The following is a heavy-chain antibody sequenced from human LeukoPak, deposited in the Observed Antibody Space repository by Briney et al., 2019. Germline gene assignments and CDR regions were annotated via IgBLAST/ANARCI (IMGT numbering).Heavy chain of an antibody. V-gene: IGHV3-30-3*01. CDR2: ISYDGSNK. D-gene: IGHD2-21*02. CDR1: GFIFSDYY. Sequence: GGSLRLSCAASGFIFSDYYMSWSRQAPGKGLEWVAVISYDGSNKYYADSVKGRFTISRDNSKNTLYLQMNSLRAEDTAVYYCARSGYCGGDCYPTDFDYWGQGTLVTVSS. CDR3: ARSGYCGGDCYPTDFDY. J-gene: IGHJ4*02.